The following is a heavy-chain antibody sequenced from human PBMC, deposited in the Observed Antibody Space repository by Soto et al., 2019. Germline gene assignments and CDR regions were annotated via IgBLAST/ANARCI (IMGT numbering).Heavy chain of an antibody. CDR2: ISSSSSTI. V-gene: IGHV3-48*02. Sequence: PAGSLRLSCAASGFTFSSYSMNWVRQAPGKGLEWASYISSSSSTIYYADSVKGRFTISRDNAKNSLYLQMNSLRDEDTAVYYCARESYERGLNWFDPWGQGTLVTVSS. J-gene: IGHJ5*02. D-gene: IGHD5-18*01. CDR1: GFTFSSYS. CDR3: ARESYERGLNWFDP.